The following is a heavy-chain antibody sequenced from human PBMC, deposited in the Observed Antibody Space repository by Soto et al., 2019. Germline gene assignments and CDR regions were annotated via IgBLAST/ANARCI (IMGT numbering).Heavy chain of an antibody. Sequence: PSETLSLTGSVYGGSFSGYYWSWIRQPPGKGLEWIGEINHSGSTNYNPSLKSRVTISVDTSKNQFSLKLSSVTAADTAVYYCARGRILEWLTYFNYSYGLAVWGQGTKLPVSS. V-gene: IGHV4-34*01. CDR1: GGSFSGYY. J-gene: IGHJ6*02. D-gene: IGHD3-3*01. CDR3: ARGRILEWLTYFNYSYGLAV. CDR2: INHSGST.